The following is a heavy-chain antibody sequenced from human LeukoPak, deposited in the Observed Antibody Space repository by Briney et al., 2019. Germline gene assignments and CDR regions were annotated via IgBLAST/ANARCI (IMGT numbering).Heavy chain of an antibody. D-gene: IGHD2-2*01. CDR2: ISSSGSTI. CDR3: ARDSGGYCSSTSCPDRRFDY. Sequence: PGGSLRLSCAASGFTFSSYEMNWVRQAPGKGLEWVSYISSSGSTIYYADSVKGRFTISRDNAKNSLYLQMNSLRAEDTAVYYCARDSGGYCSSTSCPDRRFDYWGQGTLVTVSS. J-gene: IGHJ4*02. V-gene: IGHV3-48*03. CDR1: GFTFSSYE.